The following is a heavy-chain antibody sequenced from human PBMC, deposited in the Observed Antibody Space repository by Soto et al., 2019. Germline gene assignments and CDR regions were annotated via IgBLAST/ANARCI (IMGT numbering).Heavy chain of an antibody. CDR2: INPKFGDT. V-gene: IGHV1-2*02. J-gene: IGHJ6*02. CDR3: ARNMDYYYGPGSGNGHGF. D-gene: IGHD3-10*01. CDR1: GYTFTSYY. Sequence: QVQLVQSGAEMKEPGDSVRVSCEASGYTFTSYYIHWVRQAPGQGLEWMGWINPKFGDTTYAQDFQGRVSMTRDMSISTGYMELSRLTSDDTDIYYCARNMDYYYGPGSGNGHGFWGQGTTVTVFS.